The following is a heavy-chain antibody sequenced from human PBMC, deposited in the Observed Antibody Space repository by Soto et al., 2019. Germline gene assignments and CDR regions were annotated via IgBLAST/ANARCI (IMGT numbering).Heavy chain of an antibody. CDR1: GGSFSGYY. V-gene: IGHV4-34*01. J-gene: IGHJ6*02. CDR2: INHSGST. Sequence: SETLSLTCAVYGGSFSGYYWSWIRQPPGKGLEWIGEINHSGSTNYNPSLKSRVTISVDTSKNQFSLKLSSVTAADTAVYYCATARIAEDGTSYYYYYGMDVWGQGTTVTVSS. CDR3: ATARIAEDGTSYYYYYGMDV. D-gene: IGHD6-13*01.